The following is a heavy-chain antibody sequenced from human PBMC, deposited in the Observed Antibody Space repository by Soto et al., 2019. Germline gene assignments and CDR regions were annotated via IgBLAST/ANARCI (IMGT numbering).Heavy chain of an antibody. Sequence: SETLSLTCTVSGGSITNYYWSWIRQAPGKGLEWIGYIYYSGSTNYNPSLKSRVTISVDTSKNQFSLNLNSVTAADTAVYYCARHSSTTRGWFDPWGQGTLVTVSS. V-gene: IGHV4-59*01. J-gene: IGHJ5*02. CDR1: GGSITNYY. CDR3: ARHSSTTRGWFDP. D-gene: IGHD2-2*01. CDR2: IYYSGST.